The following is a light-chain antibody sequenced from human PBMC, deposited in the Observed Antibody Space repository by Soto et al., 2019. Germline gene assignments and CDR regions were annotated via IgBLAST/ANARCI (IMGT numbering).Light chain of an antibody. CDR1: QSVGSRF. CDR2: GAS. J-gene: IGKJ2*01. CDR3: QQYVSSPYT. V-gene: IGKV3-20*01. Sequence: EIVLTQSPGTLSLSPGERATLSCRASQSVGSRFLAWYQQKPGQAPRLLMYGASSRATGIPDRFSGTGSGTDFTLTISRLEPEDFAVYYCQQYVSSPYTFGLGTKLEIK.